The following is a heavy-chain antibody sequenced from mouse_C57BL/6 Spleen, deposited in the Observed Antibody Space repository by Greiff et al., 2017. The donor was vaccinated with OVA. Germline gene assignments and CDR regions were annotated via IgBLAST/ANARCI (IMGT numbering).Heavy chain of an antibody. J-gene: IGHJ4*01. V-gene: IGHV1-55*01. CDR3: ARPLIYYYGSSYAMDY. D-gene: IGHD1-1*01. CDR1: GYTFTSYW. CDR2: IYPGSGST. Sequence: QVQLQQPGAELVKPGASVKMSCKASGYTFTSYWITWVKQRPGQGLEWIGDIYPGSGSTNYNEKFKSKATLTVDTSSSTAYMQLSSLTSEDSAVYYCARPLIYYYGSSYAMDYWGQGTSVTVSS.